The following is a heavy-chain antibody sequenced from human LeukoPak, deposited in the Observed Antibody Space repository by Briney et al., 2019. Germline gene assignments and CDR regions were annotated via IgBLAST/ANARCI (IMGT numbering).Heavy chain of an antibody. Sequence: GGSLRLSCAASGFTFSSYGMHWVRQAPGKGLEWVAVISYDGSNKYYADSVKGRFTISRDNSKNTLYLQMNSLRAEDTTVYYCAKDLVLFSSTSCPFQHWGQGTLVTVSS. V-gene: IGHV3-30*18. CDR1: GFTFSSYG. J-gene: IGHJ1*01. CDR3: AKDLVLFSSTSCPFQH. CDR2: ISYDGSNK. D-gene: IGHD2-2*01.